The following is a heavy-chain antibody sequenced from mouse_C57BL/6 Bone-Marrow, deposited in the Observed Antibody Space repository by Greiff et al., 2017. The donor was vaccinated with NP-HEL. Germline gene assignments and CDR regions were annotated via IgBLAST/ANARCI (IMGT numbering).Heavy chain of an antibody. CDR1: GFSFNTYA. CDR2: IRSKSNNYAT. CDR3: VRGGYYYAMDY. Sequence: GGGLVQPKGSLKLSCAASGFSFNTYAMNWVRQAPGKGLEWVARIRSKSNNYATYYADSVKDRFTISRDDSESMLYLQMNNLKTEDTAMYYCVRGGYYYAMDYWGQGTSVTVSS. V-gene: IGHV10-1*01. J-gene: IGHJ4*01.